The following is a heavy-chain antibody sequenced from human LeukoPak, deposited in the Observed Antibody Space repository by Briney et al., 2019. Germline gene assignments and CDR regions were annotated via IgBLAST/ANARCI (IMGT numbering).Heavy chain of an antibody. CDR1: GFTFSSYG. CDR2: ISCDGSNK. D-gene: IGHD3-10*01. CDR3: ARASGPFDY. V-gene: IGHV3-30*03. J-gene: IGHJ4*02. Sequence: PGGSLRLSCAASGFTFSSYGMHWVRQAPGKGLEWVAVISCDGSNKYYADSVKGRFTISRDNSKNTLYLQMNSLRAEDTAVYSCARASGPFDYWGQGTLVTVSS.